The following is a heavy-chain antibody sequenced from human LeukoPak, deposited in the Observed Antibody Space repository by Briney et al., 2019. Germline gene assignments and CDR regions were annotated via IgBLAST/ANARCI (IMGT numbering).Heavy chain of an antibody. CDR3: ARDSNYDSSGYHLDY. CDR2: INHSGST. D-gene: IGHD3-22*01. J-gene: IGHJ4*02. CDR1: GGSFSGYY. Sequence: SETLSLTCAVYGGSFSGYYWSWIRQPPGKGLEWIGEINHSGSTNYNPSLKSRVTISVDKSKNQFSLKLSSVTAADTAVYYCARDSNYDSSGYHLDYWGQGTLVTVSS. V-gene: IGHV4-34*01.